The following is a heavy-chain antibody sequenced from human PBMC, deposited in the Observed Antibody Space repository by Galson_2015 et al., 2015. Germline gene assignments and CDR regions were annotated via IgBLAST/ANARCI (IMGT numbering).Heavy chain of an antibody. CDR3: ARTNYESSAHISLNYYYYFMDV. CDR1: GFSLDTREMS. CDR2: IDWEDDK. D-gene: IGHD3-22*01. J-gene: IGHJ6*03. Sequence: PALVKPTQTLTLTCSFSGFSLDTREMSVAWVRQPPGKALEWLARIDWEDDKYYSPSLKTRLTISKDTSKNQVVLTITDMDPVDTATYYCARTNYESSAHISLNYYYYFMDVWGKGTRATVSS. V-gene: IGHV2-70*18.